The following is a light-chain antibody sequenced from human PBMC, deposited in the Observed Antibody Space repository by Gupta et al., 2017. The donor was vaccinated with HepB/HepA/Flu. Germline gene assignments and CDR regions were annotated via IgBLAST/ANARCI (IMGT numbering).Light chain of an antibody. CDR2: SAS. Sequence: DIQVTQSPSSLSASVGDRVTITCRASQSISTNLNWYQQKPGKAPQLIIYSASSLQSGVPSRFSGSGSATDFALTISTLQHEDPATYYRQHDHSIPFFGGGTKVDIK. V-gene: IGKV1-39*01. CDR1: QSISTN. J-gene: IGKJ4*01. CDR3: QHDHSIPF.